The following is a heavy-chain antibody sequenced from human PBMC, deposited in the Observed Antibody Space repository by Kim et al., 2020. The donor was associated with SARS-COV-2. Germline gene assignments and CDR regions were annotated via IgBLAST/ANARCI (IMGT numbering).Heavy chain of an antibody. J-gene: IGHJ4*02. CDR1: GVSVSSGSYY. CDR3: SRAPPGRFLGVVTNFDY. V-gene: IGHV4-61*01. D-gene: IGHD3-3*01. CDR2: IYYSGST. Sequence: SETLSLTCTVSGVSVSSGSYYWSWIRQPPGKGLEWIGYIYYSGSTNSNPSLKSRTTISVDTTKNQFSLKLSFVTAADTVVYYCSRAPPGRFLGVVTNFDYWGQGTLVTVSS.